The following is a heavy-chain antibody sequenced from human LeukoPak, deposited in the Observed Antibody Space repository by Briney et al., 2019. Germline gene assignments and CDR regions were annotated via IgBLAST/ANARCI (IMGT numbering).Heavy chain of an antibody. CDR1: GFTFSSYA. J-gene: IGHJ4*02. Sequence: GGSLRLSCAASGFTFSSYAMHWVRQAPGKGLEWVAVISYDGSNKYYADSVKGRFTISRDNSKNTLYLQMNSLRAEDTAVYYCAKGLTMVRGVPDYWGQGTLVTVSS. CDR3: AKGLTMVRGVPDY. CDR2: ISYDGSNK. V-gene: IGHV3-30-3*01. D-gene: IGHD3-10*01.